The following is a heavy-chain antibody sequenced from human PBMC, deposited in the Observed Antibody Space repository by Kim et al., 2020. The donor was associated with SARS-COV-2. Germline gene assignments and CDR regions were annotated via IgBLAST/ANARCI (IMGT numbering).Heavy chain of an antibody. V-gene: IGHV5-10-1*01. CDR1: GFIFSNDW. CDR3: ATQYASAWHDS. D-gene: IGHD6-19*01. J-gene: IGHJ4*02. CDR2: IDPSDSST. Sequence: GESLKISCKTSGFIFSNDWISWVRQVPGKGLEWMGRIDPSDSSTKYSPSFQGHVTISADKSIDTVYLQWSSLKASDTAMYYCATQYASAWHDSWGPGTLVTVSS.